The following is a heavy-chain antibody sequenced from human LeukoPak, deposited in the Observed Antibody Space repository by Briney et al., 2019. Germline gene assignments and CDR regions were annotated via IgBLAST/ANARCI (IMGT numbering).Heavy chain of an antibody. Sequence: GGSLRLSCAASGFTFSNHWMHWVRQAPGKGLVWVSRINTDGSRTSYADSVKGRFTISRDNARNTLYLQVNSLRAEDTAVYYCARGYGYTYGGGWFDTWGQGTLVTVSS. D-gene: IGHD5-18*01. CDR1: GFTFSNHW. J-gene: IGHJ5*02. CDR2: INTDGSRT. CDR3: ARGYGYTYGGGWFDT. V-gene: IGHV3-74*01.